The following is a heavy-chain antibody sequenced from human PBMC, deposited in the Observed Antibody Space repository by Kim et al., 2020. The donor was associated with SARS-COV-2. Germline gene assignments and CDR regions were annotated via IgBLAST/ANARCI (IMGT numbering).Heavy chain of an antibody. V-gene: IGHV3-33*01. J-gene: IGHJ4*02. CDR3: ARVTHQVYFDY. CDR2: IWYDGSNK. CDR1: GFTFSSYG. Sequence: GGSLRLSCAAPGFTFSSYGMHWVRQAPGKGLEWVAVIWYDGSNKYYADSVKGRFTISRDNYKNTLYLQMNSLRAEDTAVYYCARVTHQVYFDYWGQGTLVAVSS.